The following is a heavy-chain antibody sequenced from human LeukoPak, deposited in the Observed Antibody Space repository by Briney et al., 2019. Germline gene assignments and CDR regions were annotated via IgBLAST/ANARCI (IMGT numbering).Heavy chain of an antibody. CDR2: ISGSGGST. CDR3: AKDFTAAAAVPDY. D-gene: IGHD6-13*01. CDR1: EFTLRNYW. J-gene: IGHJ4*02. Sequence: GGSLRLSCAASEFTLRNYWMSWVRQAPGKGLEWVSAISGSGGSTYYADSVKGRFTISRDNSKNTLYLQMNSLRAEDTAVYYCAKDFTAAAAVPDYWGQGTLVTVSS. V-gene: IGHV3-23*01.